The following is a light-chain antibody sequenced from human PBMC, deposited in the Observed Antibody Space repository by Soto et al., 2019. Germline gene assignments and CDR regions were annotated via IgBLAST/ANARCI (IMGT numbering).Light chain of an antibody. CDR2: EAS. CDR1: QSVSSSY. V-gene: IGKV3-20*01. J-gene: IGKJ1*01. Sequence: EIVLTQSPGTLSLSPGERATLSCRASQSVSSSYVAWYQQKPGQAPRLLIYEASIRAIVIPDRFSGSVSGTDFTLTISRLEPEDFAVYHGQQYGSSPPTFGQGAKVEIK. CDR3: QQYGSSPPT.